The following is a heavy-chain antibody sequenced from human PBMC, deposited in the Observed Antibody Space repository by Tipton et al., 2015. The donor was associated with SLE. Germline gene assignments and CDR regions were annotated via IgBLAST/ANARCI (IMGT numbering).Heavy chain of an antibody. CDR2: ITNSGDDT. CDR1: GFKFSDYY. Sequence: SLRLSCAASGFKFSDYYMSWIRQAPGKGLEWVSYITNSGDDTWYADSMKGRFTISRDNAKNSLYLNMNSLRAEDTGVYFCARDQSRLLGCCGQGSLFTVSS. D-gene: IGHD4-11*01. V-gene: IGHV3-11*01. J-gene: IGHJ4*02. CDR3: ARDQSRLLGC.